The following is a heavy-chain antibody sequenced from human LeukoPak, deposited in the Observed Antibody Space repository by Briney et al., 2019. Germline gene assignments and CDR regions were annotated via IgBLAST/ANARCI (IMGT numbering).Heavy chain of an antibody. V-gene: IGHV1-69*04. J-gene: IGHJ6*02. CDR1: GGTFSSYA. D-gene: IGHD2-2*01. CDR2: IIPILGIA. Sequence: SVKVSCKASGGTFSSYAISWVRQAPGQGLEWIGRIIPILGIANYAQKFQGRVTITADKSTSTAYMELSSLRSEDTAVYYCARELGYCSSTSCPEGTYYYGMDVWGQGTTVTVSS. CDR3: ARELGYCSSTSCPEGTYYYGMDV.